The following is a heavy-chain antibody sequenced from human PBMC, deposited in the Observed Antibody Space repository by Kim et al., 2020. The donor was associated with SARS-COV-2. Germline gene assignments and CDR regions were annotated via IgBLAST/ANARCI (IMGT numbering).Heavy chain of an antibody. Sequence: YYADSMQGRVTISRDTSKTTLYLQMSSLRAEDTAVYYCARDLESGGSEDYWGQGTLVTVSS. CDR3: ARDLESGGSEDY. V-gene: IGHV3-33*01. J-gene: IGHJ4*02. D-gene: IGHD3-16*01.